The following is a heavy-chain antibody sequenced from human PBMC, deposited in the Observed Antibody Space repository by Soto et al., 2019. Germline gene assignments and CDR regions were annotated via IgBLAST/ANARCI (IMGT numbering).Heavy chain of an antibody. Sequence: PSETLSLTCAVSGGSIRSSNWWSWVRQPPGKGMEWIGEIYHSGSTNYNPSLKSRVTISVDKSKNQFSLKLSSVTAAVTAVYYCATYSGWYYYFDYWGQGTLVTVSS. J-gene: IGHJ4*02. CDR1: GGSIRSSNW. CDR2: IYHSGST. V-gene: IGHV4-4*02. D-gene: IGHD6-19*01. CDR3: ATYSGWYYYFDY.